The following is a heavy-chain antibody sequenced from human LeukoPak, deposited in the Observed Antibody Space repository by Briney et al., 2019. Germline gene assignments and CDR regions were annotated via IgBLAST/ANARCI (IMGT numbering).Heavy chain of an antibody. V-gene: IGHV1-2*02. J-gene: IGHJ4*02. D-gene: IGHD3-16*01. CDR2: IHPNNGDT. Sequence: DPVKVSCRTSGYTFSVTGWYLYWLRQAPGQGLECMGWIHPNNGDTAYAQKFEATVAMTRDTSITTAYMELRRLRPDDTAVYLCARDRPAQMLALDYWGQGTLVTVSS. CDR3: ARDRPAQMLALDY. CDR1: GYTFSVTGWY.